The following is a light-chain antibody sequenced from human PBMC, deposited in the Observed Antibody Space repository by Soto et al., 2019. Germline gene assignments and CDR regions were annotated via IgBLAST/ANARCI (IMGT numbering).Light chain of an antibody. V-gene: IGLV2-8*01. CDR1: SSDVGGYNY. Sequence: QSVLTQPPSASGSPGQSVTISCTGTSSDVGGYNYVSWYQQHPGKAPKLMIYEVTKRPSGVPDRFSDSKSGTSASLAISGLQSEDEADYYCASWDDSLNGVVFGGGTKLTVL. CDR2: EVT. CDR3: ASWDDSLNGVV. J-gene: IGLJ2*01.